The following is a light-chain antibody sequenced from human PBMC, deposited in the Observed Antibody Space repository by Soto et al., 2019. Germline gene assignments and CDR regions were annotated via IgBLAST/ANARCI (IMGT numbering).Light chain of an antibody. CDR3: PQYGSTPWT. Sequence: VLLTRFPATLSLAPGETATLSCGASQRVSNNFLGWYQQKPGLPPRLLIYDATSRANGIPERFSGRGSGTHFTLTISRLEPDDFAVYYCPQYGSTPWTFGRGTKVDIK. J-gene: IGKJ1*01. V-gene: IGKV3D-20*01. CDR2: DAT. CDR1: QRVSNNF.